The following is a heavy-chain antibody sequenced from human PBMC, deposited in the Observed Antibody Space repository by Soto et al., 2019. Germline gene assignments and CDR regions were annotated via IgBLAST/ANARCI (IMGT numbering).Heavy chain of an antibody. V-gene: IGHV3-23*01. CDR3: AKNGYVKGYYDSSGYSYYYFDY. Sequence: LRLSCAASGFTFSSYAMSWVRQAPGKGLEWVSAISGSGGSTYYADSVRGRFTISRDNSKNTLYLQMNSLRAEDTAVYYCAKNGYVKGYYDSSGYSYYYFDYWGQGTLVTVSS. CDR2: ISGSGGST. J-gene: IGHJ4*02. D-gene: IGHD3-22*01. CDR1: GFTFSSYA.